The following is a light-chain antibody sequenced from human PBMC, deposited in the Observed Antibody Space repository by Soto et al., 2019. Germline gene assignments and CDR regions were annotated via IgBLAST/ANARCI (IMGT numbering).Light chain of an antibody. CDR1: SSDVGSYNL. Sequence: QSALTQPASVSGSPGQSITISCTGTSSDVGSYNLVSWYQQHPGKAPKLMIYEGSKRPSGVSNRFSDSKSGNTASLTISGLQAEDEADYYCCSYAGSSTHVVFGGGTKLTVL. J-gene: IGLJ2*01. CDR3: CSYAGSSTHVV. V-gene: IGLV2-23*01. CDR2: EGS.